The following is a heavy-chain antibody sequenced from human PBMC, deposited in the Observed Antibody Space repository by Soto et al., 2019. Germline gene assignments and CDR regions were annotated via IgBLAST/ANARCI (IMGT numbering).Heavy chain of an antibody. CDR3: VRGRSYRVYDF. J-gene: IGHJ4*02. CDR2: IYPSGST. Sequence: SETLSLTCTVSGGSISGHSWVWIRQPAGKGLEWIGHIYPSGSTSYNPSLRSRVTMSLDSSTNKIFLNLTSVTAADTAVFYCVRGRSYRVYDFWGPGTLVTSPQ. V-gene: IGHV4-4*07. D-gene: IGHD5-12*01. CDR1: GGSISGHS.